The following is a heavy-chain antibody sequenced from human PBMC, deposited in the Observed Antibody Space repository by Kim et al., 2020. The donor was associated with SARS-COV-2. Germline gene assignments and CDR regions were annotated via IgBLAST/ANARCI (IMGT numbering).Heavy chain of an antibody. J-gene: IGHJ6*02. Sequence: GGSLRLSCAASGFTFSSYWMHWVRQAPGKGLVWVSRINSDGSSTSYADSVKGRFTISRDNAKNTLYLQMNSLRAEDTAVYYCVGSVGYCGGDCYSPPYYYYGMDIWVQGTTVTVS. CDR1: GFTFSSYW. CDR2: INSDGSST. V-gene: IGHV3-74*01. CDR3: VGSVGYCGGDCYSPPYYYYGMDI. D-gene: IGHD2-21*02.